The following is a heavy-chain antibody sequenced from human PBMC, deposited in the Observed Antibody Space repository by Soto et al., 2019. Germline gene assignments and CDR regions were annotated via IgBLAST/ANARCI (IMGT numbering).Heavy chain of an antibody. V-gene: IGHV3-74*01. CDR3: GRDFKDLG. J-gene: IGHJ4*02. CDR1: GFTFSNYW. Sequence: ELQLVESGGGLVQPGGSLRLSCAASGFTFSNYWMHWVRQAPGKGLVWVSGINNDGSDTRYADSVKGRFTVSRDNAKITVLLQMSSLSADDTGVYYCGRDFKDLGWGQGTLVTVSS. CDR2: INNDGSDT.